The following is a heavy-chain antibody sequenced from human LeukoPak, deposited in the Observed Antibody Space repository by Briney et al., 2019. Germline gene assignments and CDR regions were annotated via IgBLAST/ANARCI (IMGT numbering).Heavy chain of an antibody. D-gene: IGHD4/OR15-4a*01. V-gene: IGHV3-23*01. J-gene: IGHJ4*02. CDR3: ARRAGAYSHPYDY. Sequence: GGSLRLSCAASGFTFNTYAMSWVRQAPGKGLEWVSAISGRDGSTYYADSVKGRFTISRDNSKNTLFLQMNSLRAEDTAVYYCARRAGAYSHPYDYWGQGTLVTVSS. CDR2: ISGRDGST. CDR1: GFTFNTYA.